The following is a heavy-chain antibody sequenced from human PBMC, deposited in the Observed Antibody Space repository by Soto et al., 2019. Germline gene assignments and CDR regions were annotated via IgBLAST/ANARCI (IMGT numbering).Heavy chain of an antibody. CDR3: ATATGYSSGSVPSFLSGDYYYGMDV. V-gene: IGHV3-48*02. J-gene: IGHJ6*02. CDR1: GFTFSSYS. Sequence: EVQLVESGGGLVQPGGSLRLSCAASGFTFSSYSMNWVRQAPGKGLQWVSYISSSSSTIYYADSVKGRFTISRDNAKNSLYLQMNSLRDDDTAVYYCATATGYSSGSVPSFLSGDYYYGMDVWGQGTTVTVSS. D-gene: IGHD6-19*01. CDR2: ISSSSSTI.